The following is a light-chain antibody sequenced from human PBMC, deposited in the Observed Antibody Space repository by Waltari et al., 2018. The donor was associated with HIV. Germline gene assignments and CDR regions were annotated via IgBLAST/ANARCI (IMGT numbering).Light chain of an antibody. CDR3: QQRNIPIT. CDR1: QSVATY. V-gene: IGKV3-11*01. Sequence: EIMLTQSPATLSLSPEKKATLSCRASQSVATYLAWFQQRPGQAPRVLIYDASNRANGIPARFSGSGYGTDFTLTISSLEPEDFGVYYCQQRNIPITFGQGTRLEI. J-gene: IGKJ5*01. CDR2: DAS.